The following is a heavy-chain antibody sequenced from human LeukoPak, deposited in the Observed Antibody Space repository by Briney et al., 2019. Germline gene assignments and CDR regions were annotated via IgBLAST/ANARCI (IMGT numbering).Heavy chain of an antibody. CDR2: IKQDGSEK. J-gene: IGHJ4*02. V-gene: IGHV3-7*01. Sequence: GGSLRLSCAASGFTFSSYWMSWVRQAPGKGLEWVANIKQDGSEKYYVDSVKGRFTISRDNAKNSLYLQMNSLRAEDTAVYYCARVGMYYDFWSGYYRGFYFDYWGQGTPVTVSS. CDR3: ARVGMYYDFWSGYYRGFYFDY. CDR1: GFTFSSYW. D-gene: IGHD3-3*01.